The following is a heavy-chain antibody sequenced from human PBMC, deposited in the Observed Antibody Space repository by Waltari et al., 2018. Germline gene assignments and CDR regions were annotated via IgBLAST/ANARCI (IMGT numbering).Heavy chain of an antibody. V-gene: IGHV1-46*04. CDR2: VNPNGGST. D-gene: IGHD2-2*01. CDR3: ARAGSTLIWGVAE. CDR1: GYTFTDFY. J-gene: IGHJ4*02. Sequence: QVQLVQSGAEVKKPGASVKVSCKASGYTFTDFYMHWVRQAPGQGLEGMGIVNPNGGSTTYAQKLQDRVTMTRDTSTSTVYMELSSLRSEDTAVYYCARAGSTLIWGVAEWGQGTLVTVSS.